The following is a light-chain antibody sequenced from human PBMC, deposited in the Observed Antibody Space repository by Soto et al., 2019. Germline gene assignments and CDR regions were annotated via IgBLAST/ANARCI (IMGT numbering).Light chain of an antibody. J-gene: IGLJ1*01. CDR3: QSYDSSLSGYV. V-gene: IGLV1-40*01. CDR2: ENN. Sequence: QSVLTQPPSVSEAPGQRVTISCTGSSSNIGAGYEAHWYQHVPGTAPKLLIYENNYRPSGVPDRFSGSKSGTSASLAITGLQAEDEAEYYCQSYDSSLSGYVFGTGTKVTVL. CDR1: SSNIGAGYE.